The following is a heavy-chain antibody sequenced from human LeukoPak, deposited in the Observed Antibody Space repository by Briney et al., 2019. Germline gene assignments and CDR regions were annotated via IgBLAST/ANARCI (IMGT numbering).Heavy chain of an antibody. CDR3: ARRDYYDSSGSTVGAFDI. V-gene: IGHV4-59*08. Sequence: PSETLSLTCTVSGGSIISYYWSWIRQPPGKGLEWIGYIYYSGSTNYNPSLKSRVTISVDTSKNQFSLKLSSVTAADTAVYYCARRDYYDSSGSTVGAFDIWGQGTIVTVSS. CDR2: IYYSGST. D-gene: IGHD3-22*01. J-gene: IGHJ3*02. CDR1: GGSIISYY.